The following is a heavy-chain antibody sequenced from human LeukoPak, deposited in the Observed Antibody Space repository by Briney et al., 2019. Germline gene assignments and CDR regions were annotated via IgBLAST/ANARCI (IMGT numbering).Heavy chain of an antibody. J-gene: IGHJ5*02. CDR2: IYYSGNT. D-gene: IGHD2-2*01. CDR1: GGSISSSSYY. V-gene: IGHV4-39*07. Sequence: PSETLSLTCTVSGGSISSSSYYWGWVRQPPGKGLDWIESIYYSGNTYYNPSVKSRVSVSVDTSKNQFSLKLTSVTAADTAMYYCARGEIADCSSTSCYRGNWFDAWGQGTLVTVSS. CDR3: ARGEIADCSSTSCYRGNWFDA.